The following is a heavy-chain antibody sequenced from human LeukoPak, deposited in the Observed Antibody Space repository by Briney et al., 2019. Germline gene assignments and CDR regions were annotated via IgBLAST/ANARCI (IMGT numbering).Heavy chain of an antibody. CDR1: GFTFDDYA. V-gene: IGHV3-9*01. CDR2: ISWNSGSI. D-gene: IGHD5-18*01. Sequence: PPGGSLRLSCAASGFTFDDYAMHWVRQAPGRGLEWVSGISWNSGSIGYANSVKGRFTISRDNAKNSLYLQMNSLRAEDTALYYCARGYSYGSKTRMPPDYWGQGTLVTVSS. CDR3: ARGYSYGSKTRMPPDY. J-gene: IGHJ4*02.